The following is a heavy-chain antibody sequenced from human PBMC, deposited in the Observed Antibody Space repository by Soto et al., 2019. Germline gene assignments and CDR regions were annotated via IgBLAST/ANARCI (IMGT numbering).Heavy chain of an antibody. V-gene: IGHV1-69*12. J-gene: IGHJ5*02. CDR3: ARGVTSGCFPPCDL. CDR2: FRPIFGAP. D-gene: IGHD1-26*01. Sequence: QVQLVQSGAEVKKPGSSVKVSCKASGGTFSSYSFSWVRQAPGQGLEWMGGFRPIFGAPNYAQNFLDRVTITADEFTSTGYLELSSLKSEATAVAYCARGVTSGCFPPCDLWGQGTLVTVSS. CDR1: GGTFSSYS.